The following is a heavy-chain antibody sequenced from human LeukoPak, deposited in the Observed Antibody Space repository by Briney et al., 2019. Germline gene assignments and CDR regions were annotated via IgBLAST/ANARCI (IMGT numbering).Heavy chain of an antibody. J-gene: IGHJ4*02. CDR2: MNPNSGNT. CDR1: GYTFTSYD. Sequence: RASVKVSCKASGYTFTSYDINWVRQATGQGLEWMGWMNPNSGNTGYAQKFQGRVTMTRNTSISTAYMELSSLRSEDTAVYYCARASQNYYDSSGYTFDLWGQGTLVSVSS. D-gene: IGHD3-22*01. CDR3: ARASQNYYDSSGYTFDL. V-gene: IGHV1-8*01.